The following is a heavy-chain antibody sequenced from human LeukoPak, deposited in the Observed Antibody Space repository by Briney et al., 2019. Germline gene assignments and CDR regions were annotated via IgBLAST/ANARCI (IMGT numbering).Heavy chain of an antibody. D-gene: IGHD3-3*01. CDR1: GFTFSSYW. V-gene: IGHV3-7*01. CDR3: ARSTLRFLEWDESYYYMDV. J-gene: IGHJ6*03. Sequence: GGSLRLSCAASGFTFSSYWMSWVRQAPGKGLEWVANIKQEGSEKYYVDSVKGRFTISRDNAKNSLYLQMNSLRAEDTAVYYCARSTLRFLEWDESYYYMDVWGKGTTVTVSS. CDR2: IKQEGSEK.